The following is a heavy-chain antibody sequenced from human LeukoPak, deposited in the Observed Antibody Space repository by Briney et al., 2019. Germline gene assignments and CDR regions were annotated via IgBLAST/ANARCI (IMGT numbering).Heavy chain of an antibody. CDR2: IYYSRST. CDR3: ARSITSSWYGDFQH. CDR1: GASVSGSL. V-gene: IGHV4-59*02. D-gene: IGHD6-13*01. Sequence: SESLSLTWTVAGASVSGSLWGSIRQPPGKGLELIGYIYYSRSTNYNPSLKSRVTISVDTSKNQFALKLSSVTAADTAVYYCARSITSSWYGDFQHWGQGTLVTVSS. J-gene: IGHJ1*01.